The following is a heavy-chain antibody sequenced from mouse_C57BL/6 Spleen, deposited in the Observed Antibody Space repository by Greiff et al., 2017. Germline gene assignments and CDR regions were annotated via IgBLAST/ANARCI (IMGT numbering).Heavy chain of an antibody. CDR2: IYPRDGST. Sequence: QVQLKQSGPELVKPGASVKLSCKASGYTFTSYDINWVKQRPGQGLEWIGWIYPRDGSTKYNEKFKGKATVTVDTSSSTAYMELHSLTSADAAVYFCARRITTVVAPDDYWGKGTTLTDCS. V-gene: IGHV1-85*01. D-gene: IGHD1-1*01. CDR3: ARRITTVVAPDDY. J-gene: IGHJ2*01. CDR1: GYTFTSYD.